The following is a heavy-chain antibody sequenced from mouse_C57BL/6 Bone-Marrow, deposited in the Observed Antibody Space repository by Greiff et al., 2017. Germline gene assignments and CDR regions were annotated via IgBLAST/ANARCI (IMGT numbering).Heavy chain of an antibody. CDR2: INPSNGGT. D-gene: IGHD2-4*01. CDR3: ARYDYDGYFDV. V-gene: IGHV1-53*01. Sequence: QVQLQQPGTELVKPGASVKLSCKASGYTFTSYWLHWVKQRPGQGLEWIGNINPSNGGTNYNEKFKSKATLTVDTSSSTSYMQLSSLTSADSAVYYCARYDYDGYFDVWGTGTTVTVAS. CDR1: GYTFTSYW. J-gene: IGHJ1*03.